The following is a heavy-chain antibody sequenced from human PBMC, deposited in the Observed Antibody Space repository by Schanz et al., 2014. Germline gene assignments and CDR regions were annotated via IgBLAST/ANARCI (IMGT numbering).Heavy chain of an antibody. CDR1: GGSMTTYY. Sequence: QVQLQESGPGLMKPSETLSLTCIVSGGSMTTYYWSWIRQPAGKGLEWIGRIHSSGSTDYNPSLKSRLTLAVATSKNQFSLSLTSVSVADTAVYYCARRSVSPSGNSYGYVVAWFDPWGQGTLVTVSS. V-gene: IGHV4-4*07. CDR2: IHSSGST. CDR3: ARRSVSPSGNSYGYVVAWFDP. J-gene: IGHJ5*02. D-gene: IGHD5-18*01.